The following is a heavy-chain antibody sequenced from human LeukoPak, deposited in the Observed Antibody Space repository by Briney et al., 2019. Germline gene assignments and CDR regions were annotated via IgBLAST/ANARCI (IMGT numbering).Heavy chain of an antibody. CDR2: IYYSGST. CDR1: GGSISNEDYY. CDR3: GRTTRARFGDLF. J-gene: IGHJ4*02. V-gene: IGHV4-30-4*01. D-gene: IGHD3-10*01. Sequence: PSETLSLTCSVSGGSISNEDYYWNWIRQPPGKGLEWIGYIYYSGSTYYNPSLKSRITISIDTSKVHFSLKLASVTAADTAVYYCGRTTRARFGDLFRGQGTLVTVSS.